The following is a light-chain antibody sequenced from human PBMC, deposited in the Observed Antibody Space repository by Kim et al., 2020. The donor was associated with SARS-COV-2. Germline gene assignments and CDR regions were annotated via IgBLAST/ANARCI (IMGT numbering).Light chain of an antibody. V-gene: IGKV1-5*01. CDR3: QQHNGY. CDR2: AVS. Sequence: TLSASVGDTVTITCRANQSITSGLAWYQQKPGKAPKLLIYAVSSLDSGVPSRFSGSGSGTQFTLTISSLQPDDFATYYCQQHNGYFGGGTKVDIK. J-gene: IGKJ4*01. CDR1: QSITSG.